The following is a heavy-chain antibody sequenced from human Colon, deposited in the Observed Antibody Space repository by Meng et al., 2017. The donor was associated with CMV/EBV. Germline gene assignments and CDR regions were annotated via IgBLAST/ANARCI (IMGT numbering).Heavy chain of an antibody. CDR2: ISGNNGNT. CDR1: GYTFSNFG. CDR3: ARDGADCTTTTCSIDF. D-gene: IGHD2/OR15-2a*01. V-gene: IGHV1-18*01. Sequence: ASVKVSCKASGYTFSNFGISWVRQAPGQGLEWMGWISGNNGNTNFARKFRGRIAMTTDTSTTTAHMELRGLGSDDTAIYYCARDGADCTTTTCSIDFWGQGTLVTVSS. J-gene: IGHJ4*02.